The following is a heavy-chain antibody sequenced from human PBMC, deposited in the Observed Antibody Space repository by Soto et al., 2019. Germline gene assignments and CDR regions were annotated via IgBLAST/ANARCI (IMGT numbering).Heavy chain of an antibody. CDR2: ISGSGGST. CDR1: GFTFSSYA. CDR3: AKPPTISTKILWFGDQWYYCGMDV. V-gene: IGHV3-23*01. J-gene: IGHJ6*02. D-gene: IGHD3-10*01. Sequence: GGSLRLSCAASGFTFSSYAMSWVRQTPEKGLEWVSAISGSGGSTYYADSVKGRFTISRDNSKNTLYLQMNSLRAEDTAVYDCAKPPTISTKILWFGDQWYYCGMDVWCPGTTVTVSS.